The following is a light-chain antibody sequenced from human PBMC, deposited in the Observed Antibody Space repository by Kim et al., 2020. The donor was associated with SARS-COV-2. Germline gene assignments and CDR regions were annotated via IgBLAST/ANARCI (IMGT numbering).Light chain of an antibody. Sequence: EIQMTQSPSTLSASVGDRVTITCRASQLIDTYLAWYQQKPGKAPNLIIYQASSLHIGVPSRFSGSGSGTEFTLTINGLQPDDFATYYCQHYIRFPYTFGQGTKLEI. J-gene: IGKJ2*01. CDR1: QLIDTY. CDR2: QAS. CDR3: QHYIRFPYT. V-gene: IGKV1-5*03.